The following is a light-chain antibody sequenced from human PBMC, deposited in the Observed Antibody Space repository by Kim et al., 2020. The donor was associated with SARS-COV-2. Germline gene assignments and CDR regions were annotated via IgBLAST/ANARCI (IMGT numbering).Light chain of an antibody. CDR2: RNN. J-gene: IGLJ3*02. CDR1: SSNIGSNY. CDR3: AAWDDSLSGWV. Sequence: GQRVTISCSESSSNIGSNYVYWYQQLPITAPKLLIYRNNQRPSGVPDRFSGSKSGTSASLAISGLRSEDEADYYCAAWDDSLSGWVFGGGTQLTVL. V-gene: IGLV1-47*01.